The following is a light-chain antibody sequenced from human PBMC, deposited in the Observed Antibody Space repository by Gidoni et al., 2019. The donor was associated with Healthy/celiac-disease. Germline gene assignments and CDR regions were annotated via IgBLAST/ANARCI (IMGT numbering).Light chain of an antibody. CDR1: ISDVGGDNY. Sequence: QSALPHPASVSGSPGQSITISCTGTISDVGGDNYVSWYQQHPGKAPNLMIYDVSNRPSGVSNRFSGSKSGNTASLTISGLQAEDEADYYCSSYTSSSTVVFGGGTKLTVL. V-gene: IGLV2-14*03. CDR3: SSYTSSSTVV. CDR2: DVS. J-gene: IGLJ2*01.